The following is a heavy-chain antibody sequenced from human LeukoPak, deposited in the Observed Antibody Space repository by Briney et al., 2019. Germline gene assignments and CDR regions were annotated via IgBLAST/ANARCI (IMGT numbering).Heavy chain of an antibody. CDR2: IKQDGSEK. J-gene: IGHJ4*02. CDR1: GFTFSSYW. D-gene: IGHD6-25*01. CDR3: ARDYRQQRFLD. Sequence: GGSLRLSCAASGFTFSSYWMSWVPQAPGKGLEWVANIKQDGSEKYYVDSVKGRFTISRDNAKNSLYLQMNSLRAEDTAVYYCARDYRQQRFLDWGQGTLVTVSS. V-gene: IGHV3-7*04.